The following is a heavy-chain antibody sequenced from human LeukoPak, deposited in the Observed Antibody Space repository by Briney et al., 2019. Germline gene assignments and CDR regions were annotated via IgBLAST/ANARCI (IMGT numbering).Heavy chain of an antibody. CDR2: INPNSGGT. CDR3: ARSAVVAATAFDY. J-gene: IGHJ4*02. V-gene: IGHV1-2*02. D-gene: IGHD2-15*01. CDR1: GYTFTGYY. Sequence: ASVKVSCKASGYTFTGYYMHWVRQAPGQGLEWMGWINPNSGGTNYAQKFQGRVTITRDTSASTAYMELSSLRSEDTAVYYCARSAVVAATAFDYWGQGTLVTVSS.